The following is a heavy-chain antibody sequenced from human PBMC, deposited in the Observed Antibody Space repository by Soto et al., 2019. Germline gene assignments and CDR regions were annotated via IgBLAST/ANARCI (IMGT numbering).Heavy chain of an antibody. Sequence: PSETLSLTCTVSGGSISSYYWSWIRQPAGKGLEWIGRIYTSGSTNYNPSLKSRVTMSVDTSKNQFSLKLSPVTAADTAVYYCARDGTMVRGGTLGMDVWGQGTTVTVSS. CDR3: ARDGTMVRGGTLGMDV. J-gene: IGHJ6*02. V-gene: IGHV4-4*07. CDR2: IYTSGST. CDR1: GGSISSYY. D-gene: IGHD3-10*01.